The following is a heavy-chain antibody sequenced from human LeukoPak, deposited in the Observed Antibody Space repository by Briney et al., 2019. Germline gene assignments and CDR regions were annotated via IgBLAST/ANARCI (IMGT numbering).Heavy chain of an antibody. J-gene: IGHJ3*01. CDR1: RYTFTSNS. Sequence: GASVNVSCKASRYTFTSNSISWVRHAPGQGLEWMGWISTNTGKPTYAQGCTGRFCFSMDTSVSTAYLAISSLKAEDTAVYYCARDLRVIVFYSWGEGTMVTVSS. V-gene: IGHV7-4-1*02. D-gene: IGHD3-22*01. CDR3: ARDLRVIVFYS. CDR2: ISTNTGKP.